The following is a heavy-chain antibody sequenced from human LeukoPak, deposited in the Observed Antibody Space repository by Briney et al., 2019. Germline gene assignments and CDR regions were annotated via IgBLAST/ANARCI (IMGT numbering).Heavy chain of an antibody. CDR1: GYTFTGYY. Sequence: GESLKVSCKASGYTFTGYYMHWVRQAPGQGLEWMGWINPNSGGTNYAQKFQGRVTMTRDTSISTAYMELSRLRSDDTAVYYCARAYCSGGSCYSGGGWFDPWGQGTLVTVSS. D-gene: IGHD2-15*01. CDR3: ARAYCSGGSCYSGGGWFDP. CDR2: INPNSGGT. V-gene: IGHV1-2*02. J-gene: IGHJ5*02.